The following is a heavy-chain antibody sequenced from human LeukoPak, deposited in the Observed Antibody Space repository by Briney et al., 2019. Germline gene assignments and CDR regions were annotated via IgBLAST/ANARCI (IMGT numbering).Heavy chain of an antibody. CDR1: GFTFGDYA. D-gene: IGHD2-15*01. CDR2: ITSKAYGGTT. V-gene: IGHV3-49*04. Sequence: GGSLRLSCTTSGFTFGDYAMSWVRQAPGEGLEWVSYITSKAYGGTTKYAASVKGRFTISRDDSKSIAYLQMNSLRAEDTAVYYCAREVVVAPLYYYYYGMDVWGQGTTVTVSS. CDR3: AREVVVAPLYYYYYGMDV. J-gene: IGHJ6*02.